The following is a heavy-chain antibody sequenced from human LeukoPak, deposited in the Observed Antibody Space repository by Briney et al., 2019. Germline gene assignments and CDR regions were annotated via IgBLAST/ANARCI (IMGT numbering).Heavy chain of an antibody. D-gene: IGHD5/OR15-5a*01. CDR3: ARRDPVSMADYYGMDV. CDR1: GGSISSYY. J-gene: IGHJ6*02. CDR2: IYYSGST. V-gene: IGHV4-59*08. Sequence: SETLSLTCTVSGGSISSYYWSWIRQPPGKGLEWIGYIYYSGSTNYNPSLKSRVTISVDTSKNQFSLKLSSVTAADTAVYYCARRDPVSMADYYGMDVWGQGTTVTVYS.